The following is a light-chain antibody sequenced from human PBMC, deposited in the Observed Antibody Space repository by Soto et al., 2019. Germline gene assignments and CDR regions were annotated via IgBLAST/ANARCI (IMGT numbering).Light chain of an antibody. J-gene: IGLJ2*01. CDR2: EGS. CDR3: CSYAGSDVV. CDR1: SSDVGSYNL. Sequence: QSVLTQPASVSGSPGQSITISCTGTSSDVGSYNLASWYQQHPGKAPKLMIYEGSKRPSGVSNRFSGSKSGNTASLTISGLQAEDEADYYCCSYAGSDVVFGGGTKVTVL. V-gene: IGLV2-23*01.